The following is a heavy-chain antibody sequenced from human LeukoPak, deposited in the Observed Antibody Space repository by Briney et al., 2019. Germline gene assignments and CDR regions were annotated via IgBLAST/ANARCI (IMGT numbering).Heavy chain of an antibody. CDR1: DASFNGYY. V-gene: IGHV4-34*10. J-gene: IGHJ4*02. CDR3: ARSRQGSGLLNY. Sequence: SETLSLTCAIYDASFNGYYWSWIRQPPGKGLEWIGCIYDRGPTYYNPSLKSRITISVDRPKNQFFLNVTSVTAADTAVYYCARSRQGSGLLNYWGQGNLVAVSS. D-gene: IGHD3-10*01. CDR2: IYDRGPT.